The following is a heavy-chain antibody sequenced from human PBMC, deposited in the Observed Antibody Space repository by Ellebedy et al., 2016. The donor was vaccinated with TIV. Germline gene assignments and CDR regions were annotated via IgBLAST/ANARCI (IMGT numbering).Heavy chain of an antibody. CDR2: IYHNGNK. Sequence: MPSETLSLTCTVSGHSINSDYFWVWLRRPPGKGLEWIAIIYHNGNKYYNESLKSRLTLSVDTSANKFSLRLSSVTAADTAMYYCARDLYNGGFDNGILDDWGPGTLVVVSS. CDR1: GHSINSDYF. J-gene: IGHJ4*02. CDR3: ARDLYNGGFDNGILDD. D-gene: IGHD3-10*01. V-gene: IGHV4-38-2*02.